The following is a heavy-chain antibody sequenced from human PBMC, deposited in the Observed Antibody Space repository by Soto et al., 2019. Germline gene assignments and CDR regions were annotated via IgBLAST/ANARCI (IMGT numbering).Heavy chain of an antibody. CDR2: IYYSGST. V-gene: IGHV4-39*01. CDR3: ARLGGDCISTSRYTNWGAP. J-gene: IGHJ5*02. D-gene: IGHD2-2*02. CDR1: GGSIRSSSYY. Sequence: SETLCLTCSVSGGSIRSSSYYWGWIRQPPEKGLEWIGSIYYSGSTYYNPSLKSRVTISVDTSKNQFSLKLSSVTAADTAVYYCARLGGDCISTSRYTNWGAPWGQGTLV.